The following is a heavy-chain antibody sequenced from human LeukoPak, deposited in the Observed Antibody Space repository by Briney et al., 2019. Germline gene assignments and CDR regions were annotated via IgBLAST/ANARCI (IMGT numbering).Heavy chain of an antibody. CDR3: AKDRWELRGYFNY. V-gene: IGHV1-2*02. Sequence: ASVKVSCKASGYTFTGYYMHWVRQAPGQGLEWMGWINPNSGGTNYAQKFQGRVTMTRDTSISTAYMELSRLRSDDTAVYYCAKDRWELRGYFNYWGQGTLVTVSS. D-gene: IGHD1-26*01. CDR2: INPNSGGT. J-gene: IGHJ4*02. CDR1: GYTFTGYY.